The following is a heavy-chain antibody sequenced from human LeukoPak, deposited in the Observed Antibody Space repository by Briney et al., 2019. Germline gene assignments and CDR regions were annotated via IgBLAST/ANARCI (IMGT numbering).Heavy chain of an antibody. CDR1: GYTFTSYY. V-gene: IGHV1-46*01. J-gene: IGHJ4*02. CDR3: ARTYSTSYAFDF. CDR2: IHPGGGST. D-gene: IGHD6-6*01. Sequence: ASVKVSCKASGYTFTSYYIHWVRRAPGQGLEWMGMIHPGGGSTSYAQKFQGRVTMTRDTSTSTVYMELSSLRSEDTAVYYCARTYSTSYAFDFWGQGTLVTVSS.